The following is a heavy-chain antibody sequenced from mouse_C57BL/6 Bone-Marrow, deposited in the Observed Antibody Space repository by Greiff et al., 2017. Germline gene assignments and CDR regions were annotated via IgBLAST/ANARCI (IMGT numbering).Heavy chain of an antibody. D-gene: IGHD4-1*02. CDR3: ASQLGRDD. Sequence: QVQLKESGAELVKPGASVKISCKASGYAFSSYWMNWVKQRPRKGLEWIGQIYPGDGDTNYNGKFKGKATLTAYKSSSTAYMQLSSLTSEDSAVYFCASQLGRDDWGKGTTLTVSS. J-gene: IGHJ2*01. V-gene: IGHV1-80*01. CDR1: GYAFSSYW. CDR2: IYPGDGDT.